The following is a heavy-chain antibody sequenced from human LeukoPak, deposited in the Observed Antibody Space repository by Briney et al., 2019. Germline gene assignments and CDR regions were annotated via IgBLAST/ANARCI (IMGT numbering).Heavy chain of an antibody. CDR2: INSDGLTT. CDR1: GFHFSSYW. D-gene: IGHD2/OR15-2a*01. V-gene: IGHV3-74*03. CDR3: ARPLSYSFDP. J-gene: IGHJ5*02. Sequence: GSLRLSCAASGFHFSSYWMHWVRHAPGKGLVWVSRINSDGLTTTYADSVKGRFTISRDNAQNTLYLQMNSLRPEDTAVYYCARPLSYSFDPWGQGTLVTVSS.